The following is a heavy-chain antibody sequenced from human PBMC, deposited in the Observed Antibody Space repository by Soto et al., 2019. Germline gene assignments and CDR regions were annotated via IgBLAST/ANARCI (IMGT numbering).Heavy chain of an antibody. D-gene: IGHD3-22*01. Sequence: QVQLVQSGAEVKKPGSSVKVSCKASGGTFNRNTISWVRQAPGQGLEWMGGIIPILGRANYAQKFQGRVTITGDESTSTAYLELSRLRSEDTAVYYCARQFHYDSSCYYYAYWGQGTLVTVSS. CDR3: ARQFHYDSSCYYYAY. CDR2: IIPILGRA. J-gene: IGHJ4*02. CDR1: GGTFNRNT. V-gene: IGHV1-69*01.